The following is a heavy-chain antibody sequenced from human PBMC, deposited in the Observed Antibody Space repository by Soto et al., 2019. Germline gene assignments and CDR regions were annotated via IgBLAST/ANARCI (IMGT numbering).Heavy chain of an antibody. J-gene: IGHJ6*03. Sequence: EVQLVESGGGLVKPGGSLRLSCAASGFTFSSYSMNWVRQAPGKGLEWVSSISSSSSYIYYADSVKGRFTISRDNAKNSLYLQMNSLRAEDTAVYYCAGGQQLISHYYYYYMDVWDKGTTVTVSS. D-gene: IGHD6-13*01. CDR1: GFTFSSYS. CDR3: AGGQQLISHYYYYYMDV. V-gene: IGHV3-21*01. CDR2: ISSSSSYI.